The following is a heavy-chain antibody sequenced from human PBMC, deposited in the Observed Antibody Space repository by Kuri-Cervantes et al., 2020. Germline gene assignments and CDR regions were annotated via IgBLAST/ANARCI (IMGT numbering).Heavy chain of an antibody. J-gene: IGHJ3*02. D-gene: IGHD5-24*01. CDR2: MNPNSGNT. V-gene: IGHV1-8*02. CDR1: GGTFSSYA. CDR3: ARTGGEGYTSDEAFDI. Sequence: ASVKVSCKASGGTFSSYAISWVRQATGQGLEWMGWMNPNSGNTGYAQKFQGRVTMTRDTAISTAYMELSSLRSEDTAVYYCARTGGEGYTSDEAFDIWGQGTMVTVSS.